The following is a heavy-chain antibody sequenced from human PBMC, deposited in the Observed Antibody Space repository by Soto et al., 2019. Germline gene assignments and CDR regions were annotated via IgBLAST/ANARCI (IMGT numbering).Heavy chain of an antibody. CDR3: ARSQALDY. CDR1: GYIFTSNA. Sequence: SLKISCRGSGYIFTSNAIAWVRQKPGKGLEWMGLIYPGDSDIRYSPSFEGQVTISVDKSISTAYLQWSSLKASDTAMYFCARSQALDYWGQGTLVTAPQ. V-gene: IGHV5-51*01. J-gene: IGHJ4*02. CDR2: IYPGDSDI.